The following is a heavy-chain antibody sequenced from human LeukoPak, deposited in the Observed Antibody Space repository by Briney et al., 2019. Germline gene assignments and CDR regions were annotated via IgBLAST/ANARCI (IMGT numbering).Heavy chain of an antibody. Sequence: GASVKVSCKASGGTFSSYAISWVRQAPGQGLEWMGRIIPIFGTANYAQKFQGRVTITTDESTSTAYMELSSLRPEDTAVYYCARDGGDFWSGYYGYWGQGTLVTVSS. CDR1: GGTFSSYA. D-gene: IGHD3-3*01. V-gene: IGHV1-69*05. J-gene: IGHJ4*02. CDR2: IIPIFGTA. CDR3: ARDGGDFWSGYYGY.